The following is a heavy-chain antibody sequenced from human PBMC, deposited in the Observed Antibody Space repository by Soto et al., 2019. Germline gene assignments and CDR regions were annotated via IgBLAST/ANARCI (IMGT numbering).Heavy chain of an antibody. CDR1: GFTFSSYE. Sequence: GSLRLSCAASGFTFSSYEMNWVRLAPGKGLEWVSYISSSGSTIYYADSVKGRFTISRDNAKNSLYLQMNSLRAEDTAVYYCSSSWYVGAFDYWGQGTLVTV. CDR2: ISSSGSTI. J-gene: IGHJ4*02. D-gene: IGHD6-13*01. CDR3: SSSWYVGAFDY. V-gene: IGHV3-48*03.